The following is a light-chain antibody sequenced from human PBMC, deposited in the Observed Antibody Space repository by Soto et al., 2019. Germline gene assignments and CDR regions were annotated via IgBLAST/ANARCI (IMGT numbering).Light chain of an antibody. V-gene: IGKV1-39*01. CDR2: AAS. Sequence: DIQMTQSPSSLSPSVGDRVTITCRASQRISTYLNWYQQKPGKAPKLLIYAASRLQSGVPSRFSGSGSGTDFTLTISSMQPEDFAVYYCQQYGGSPMWTFGQGTKVEIK. J-gene: IGKJ1*01. CDR1: QRISTY. CDR3: QQYGGSPMWT.